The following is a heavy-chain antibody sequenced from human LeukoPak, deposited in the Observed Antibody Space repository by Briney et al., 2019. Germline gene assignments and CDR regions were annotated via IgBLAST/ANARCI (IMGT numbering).Heavy chain of an antibody. CDR3: ARDGRYCSGGSCYSMNYGMDV. D-gene: IGHD2-15*01. Sequence: GGSLRLSCKASGFTFSNYAMNWVRQAPGKGLEWVSSISSSSSYIYYADSVKGRFTISRDNAKNSLYLQMNSLRAEDTAVYYCARDGRYCSGGSCYSMNYGMDVWGQGTTVTVSS. J-gene: IGHJ6*02. V-gene: IGHV3-21*01. CDR2: ISSSSSYI. CDR1: GFTFSNYA.